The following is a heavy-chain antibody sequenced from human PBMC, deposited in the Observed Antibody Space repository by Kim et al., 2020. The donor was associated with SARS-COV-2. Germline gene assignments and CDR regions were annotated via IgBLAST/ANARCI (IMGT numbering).Heavy chain of an antibody. V-gene: IGHV4-39*01. J-gene: IGHJ4*02. CDR2: IHYSRYT. CDR3: ATLDIVDY. CDR1: GGSLSSNSFF. Sequence: SETLSLSCTVSGGSLSSNSFFWGWDRQHPGKGLEWIGSIHYSRYTYNSPSLQNRFTLSVDTSKNQLFLILNSVTAADTAVYYCATLDIVDYWGQGALVTLSS. D-gene: IGHD1-1*01.